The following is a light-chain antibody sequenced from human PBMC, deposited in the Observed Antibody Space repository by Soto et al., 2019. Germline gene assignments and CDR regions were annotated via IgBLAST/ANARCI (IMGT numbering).Light chain of an antibody. Sequence: DIQMTQSPSSLSASVGDRVTISCRASQSIRNYVSWYQQKPGTAPKLLIRAASTLQSGVPSXFSGSGSVTDFTLTISSLQIEDFATYFCQQTDSTPQTFGQGTNVEI. CDR2: AAS. J-gene: IGKJ1*01. CDR1: QSIRNY. V-gene: IGKV1-39*01. CDR3: QQTDSTPQT.